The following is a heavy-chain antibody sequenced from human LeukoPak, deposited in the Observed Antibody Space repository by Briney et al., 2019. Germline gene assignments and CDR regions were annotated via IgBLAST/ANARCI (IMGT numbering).Heavy chain of an antibody. CDR1: GFTFSSYT. Sequence: GGSLRLSCTASGFTFSSYTMNWVRQAPGKGLEWVSYISSSSTIYYADSVKGRFTISRDNSKNTLYLQMNSLRAEDTAVYYCVKLAKYFYGSETYYFFEHWGQGTPVTASS. D-gene: IGHD3-10*01. CDR3: VKLAKYFYGSETYYFFEH. CDR2: ISSSSTI. V-gene: IGHV3-48*01. J-gene: IGHJ4*02.